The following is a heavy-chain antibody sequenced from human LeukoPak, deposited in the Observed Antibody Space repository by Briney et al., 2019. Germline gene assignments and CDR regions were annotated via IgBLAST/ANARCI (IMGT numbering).Heavy chain of an antibody. D-gene: IGHD2-2*01. CDR1: GGSISGSSYY. CDR3: ARDIVVVPAARSYAFDI. CDR2: IYYRGST. V-gene: IGHV4-39*07. Sequence: SETLSLTCTVSGGSISGSSYYWGWTRQPPGKGLEWIGSIYYRGSTYYNPSLKSRVTISVDTSKNQFSLDLSSVTAADTAVYYCARDIVVVPAARSYAFDIWGQGTVVTVSS. J-gene: IGHJ3*02.